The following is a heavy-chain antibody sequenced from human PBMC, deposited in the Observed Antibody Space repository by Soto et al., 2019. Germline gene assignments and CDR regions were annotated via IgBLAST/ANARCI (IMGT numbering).Heavy chain of an antibody. J-gene: IGHJ1*01. V-gene: IGHV5-51*01. CDR2: IYPGDSGT. CDR3: ARLAYCGGECYPLYYFHH. CDR1: GYSFSSYW. Sequence: PGESLNISCKGSGYSFSSYWICCVRQMPGKGLEWMGIIYPGDSGTTYSPSFQGQVTISADKSISTAYLQWSSLRASDTAMYYCARLAYCGGECYPLYYFHHCGQGTLVTVSS. D-gene: IGHD2-21*01.